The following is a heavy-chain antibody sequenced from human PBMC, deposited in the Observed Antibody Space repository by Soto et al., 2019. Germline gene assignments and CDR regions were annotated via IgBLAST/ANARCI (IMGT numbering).Heavy chain of an antibody. Sequence: EVRLVESGGGLVQPGGSLRLSCAASGFTFSDHYMDWVRQAPGKGLEWVGRARDKAHSYTTEYAASVKGRFTISRDDSKNSLSLQMNSLKTEDTAVYYCARVYFSGGHYYLDRWGQGTLVTVSS. CDR2: ARDKAHSYTT. CDR1: GFTFSDHY. V-gene: IGHV3-72*01. D-gene: IGHD3-10*01. J-gene: IGHJ4*02. CDR3: ARVYFSGGHYYLDR.